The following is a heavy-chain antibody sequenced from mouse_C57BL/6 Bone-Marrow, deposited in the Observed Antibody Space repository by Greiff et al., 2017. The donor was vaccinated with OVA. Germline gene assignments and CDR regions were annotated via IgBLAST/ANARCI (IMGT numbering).Heavy chain of an antibody. Sequence: VQLKESGGGLVKPGGSLKLSCAASGFTFSSYAMSWVRQTPEKRLEWVATISDGGSYTYYPDNVKGRFTISRDNAKNNLYLQMSHLKSEDTAMYYCARDPGPYYYAMDYWGQGTSVTVSS. V-gene: IGHV5-4*01. CDR2: ISDGGSYT. J-gene: IGHJ4*01. CDR3: ARDPGPYYYAMDY. CDR1: GFTFSSYA.